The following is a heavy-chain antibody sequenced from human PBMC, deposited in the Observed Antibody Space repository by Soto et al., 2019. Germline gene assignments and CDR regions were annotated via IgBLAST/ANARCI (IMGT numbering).Heavy chain of an antibody. CDR1: GVTFSNYA. CDR3: ATNSYDILTGYYRYYYYYGMDV. V-gene: IGHV1-69*13. CDR2: IIPIFGTA. J-gene: IGHJ6*02. D-gene: IGHD3-9*01. Sequence: ASVKVSCKASGVTFSNYAISWVRQAPGQGLEWMGGIIPIFGTANYAQKFQGRVTITADESTSTAYMELSSLRSEDTAVYYCATNSYDILTGYYRYYYYYGMDVWGQGTTVTVSS.